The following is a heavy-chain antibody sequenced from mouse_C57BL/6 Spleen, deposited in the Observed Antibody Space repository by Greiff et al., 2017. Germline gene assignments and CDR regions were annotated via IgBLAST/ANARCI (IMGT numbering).Heavy chain of an antibody. V-gene: IGHV5-17*01. J-gene: IGHJ4*01. D-gene: IGHD2-4*01. CDR3: AREEAIYYDYDGASMDY. CDR2: ISSGSSTI. Sequence: EVQGVESGGGLVKPGGSLKLSCAASGFTFSDYGMPWVRQAPEKGLEWVAYISSGSSTIYYADTVKGRFTISRDNAKNTLFLQMTSLRSEDTAMYYCAREEAIYYDYDGASMDYWGQGTSVTVSS. CDR1: GFTFSDYG.